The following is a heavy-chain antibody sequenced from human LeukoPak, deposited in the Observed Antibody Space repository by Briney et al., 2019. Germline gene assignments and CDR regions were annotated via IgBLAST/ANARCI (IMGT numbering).Heavy chain of an antibody. Sequence: SETLSLTCTVSGGSISSDGCYWSWLRQFPGKGLEWFGHIYYSGSTHYNPSLESRFIMSVDTSKNHFSLKVISVTAADTAVYFCARVPLGAPYYYAMDVWGQGTTVTVSS. J-gene: IGHJ6*02. V-gene: IGHV4-31*03. CDR3: ARVPLGAPYYYAMDV. CDR1: GGSISSDGCY. CDR2: IYYSGST.